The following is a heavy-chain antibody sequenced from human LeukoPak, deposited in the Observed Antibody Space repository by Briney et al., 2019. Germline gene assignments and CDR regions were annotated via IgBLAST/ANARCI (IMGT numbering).Heavy chain of an antibody. D-gene: IGHD3-10*01. CDR1: GFTFSTYG. Sequence: PGGSLRLSCVASGFTFSTYGMSWVRQAPGKGLEWVANIKHDGSDKYYPDSVKGRFTISRDNTKKSLYLQMNSLTADDTAVYYCVRGSIWSPDNWGQGTLVTVSS. CDR3: VRGSIWSPDN. J-gene: IGHJ4*02. CDR2: IKHDGSDK. V-gene: IGHV3-7*04.